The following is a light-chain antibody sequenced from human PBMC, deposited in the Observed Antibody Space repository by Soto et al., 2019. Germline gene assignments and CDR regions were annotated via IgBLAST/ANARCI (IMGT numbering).Light chain of an antibody. CDR2: LGS. CDR3: MQALQRYP. J-gene: IGKJ2*01. Sequence: DIVMTQSPLSLPVTPGAPASISCRSSQSLLHSNGYNYLDWYLQKPGQSPQLLIYLGSNRASGVPDKFIASRSGTDFTLKISRLEAEDVGVYYCMQALQRYPCGQRTKLEIK. CDR1: QSLLHSNGYNY. V-gene: IGKV2-28*01.